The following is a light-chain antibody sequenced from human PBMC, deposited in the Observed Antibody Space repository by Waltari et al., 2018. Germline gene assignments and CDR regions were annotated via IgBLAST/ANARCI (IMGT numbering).Light chain of an antibody. CDR2: DVS. V-gene: IGLV2-14*03. CDR1: SNDVGVYNY. CDR3: SSYTNTNTLV. Sequence: QSALTQPASVSGSPGQSITISCTGTSNDVGVYNYVSWYQHLPGKAPQLIIYDVSRWPSGVSNRFSGSKSGNTASLTISGLQAEDEADYYCSSYTNTNTLVFGGGTKVTVL. J-gene: IGLJ2*01.